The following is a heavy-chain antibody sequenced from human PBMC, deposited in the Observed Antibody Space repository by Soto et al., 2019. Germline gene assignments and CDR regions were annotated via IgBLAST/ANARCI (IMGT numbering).Heavy chain of an antibody. Sequence: PSQTLSLACAISGDSVSSNSAAWNWIRQSPSRGLEWLGRTYYRSKWYNDYAVSVKSRITINPDTSKNQFSLQLNSVTPEDTAVYYCARARIAVAEVYNWFDPWGQGTLVTVSS. D-gene: IGHD6-19*01. J-gene: IGHJ5*02. CDR1: GDSVSSNSAA. CDR3: ARARIAVAEVYNWFDP. CDR2: TYYRSKWYN. V-gene: IGHV6-1*01.